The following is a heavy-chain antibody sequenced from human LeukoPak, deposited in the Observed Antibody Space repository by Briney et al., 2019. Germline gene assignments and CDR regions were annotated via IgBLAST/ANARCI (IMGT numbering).Heavy chain of an antibody. D-gene: IGHD6-13*01. CDR2: ISSSGSTI. CDR1: GFTFSDYY. Sequence: GGSLRLSCAASGFTFSDYYMSWIRQAPGKGLEWVSYISSSGSTIYYADSVKGRFTISRDNAKNSLYLQMNSLGAEDTAVYYCASIAIAAPIDYWGQGTLVTVSS. V-gene: IGHV3-11*04. CDR3: ASIAIAAPIDY. J-gene: IGHJ4*02.